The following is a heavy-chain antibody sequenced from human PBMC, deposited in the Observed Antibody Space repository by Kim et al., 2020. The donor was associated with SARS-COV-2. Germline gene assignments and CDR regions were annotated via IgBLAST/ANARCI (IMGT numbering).Heavy chain of an antibody. D-gene: IGHD3-10*01. CDR2: IYYSGST. Sequence: SETLSLTCTVSGGSISSSSYYWGWIRQPPGKGLEWIGSIYYSGSTYYNPSLKSRVTISVDTSKNQFSLKLSSVTAADTAVYYCARSTYGSGSYCLFDLWGRGTLVTVSS. CDR3: ARSTYGSGSYCLFDL. V-gene: IGHV4-39*01. CDR1: GGSISSSSYY. J-gene: IGHJ2*01.